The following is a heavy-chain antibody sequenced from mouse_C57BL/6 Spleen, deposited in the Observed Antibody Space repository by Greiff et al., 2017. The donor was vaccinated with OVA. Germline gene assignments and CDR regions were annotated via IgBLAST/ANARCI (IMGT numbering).Heavy chain of an antibody. D-gene: IGHD1-1*01. CDR3: ARGSYWYFDV. Sequence: DVMLVESGGGLVKPGGSLKLSCAASGFTFSDYGMHWVRQAPEKGLAWVAYISSGSSTIYYADTVKGRFTISRDNAKNTLFLQMTSLRSEDTAMYYCARGSYWYFDVWGTGTTVTVSS. J-gene: IGHJ1*03. CDR1: GFTFSDYG. V-gene: IGHV5-17*01. CDR2: ISSGSSTI.